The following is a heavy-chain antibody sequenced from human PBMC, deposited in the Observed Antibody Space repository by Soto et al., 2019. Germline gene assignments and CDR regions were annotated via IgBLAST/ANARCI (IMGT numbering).Heavy chain of an antibody. CDR3: ARVSASVMLRGVVIN. CDR2: IYHSGNN. Sequence: QVQLQESGPGLVKPSGTLCLTCAVSGGSISSDNWGSWVRQPPGKGLEWIGEIYHSGNNNYNPSLKRRVTLSVDKSKNQFSLKVSSVTAADTALYYCARVSASVMLRGVVINWGQGTLVTVSS. D-gene: IGHD3-10*01. V-gene: IGHV4-4*02. CDR1: GGSISSDNW. J-gene: IGHJ4*02.